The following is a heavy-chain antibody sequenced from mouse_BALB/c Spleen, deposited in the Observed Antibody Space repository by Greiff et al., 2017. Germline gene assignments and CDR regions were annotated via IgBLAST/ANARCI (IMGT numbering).Heavy chain of an antibody. CDR2: ISDGGSYT. V-gene: IGHV5-4*02. D-gene: IGHD4-1*01. Sequence: EVQLVESGGGLVKPGGSLKLSCAASGFTFSDYYMYWVRQTPEKRLEWVATISDGGSYTYYPDSVKGRFTISRDNAKNNLYLQMSSLKSEDTAMYYCARDRGGTGAYWGQGTLVTVSA. J-gene: IGHJ3*01. CDR1: GFTFSDYY. CDR3: ARDRGGTGAY.